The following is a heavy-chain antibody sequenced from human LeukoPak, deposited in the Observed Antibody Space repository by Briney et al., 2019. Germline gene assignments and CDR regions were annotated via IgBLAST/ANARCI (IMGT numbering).Heavy chain of an antibody. Sequence: SETLSLTCAVYGGSFSGYYWSWIRQPPGEGLEWIGEINHSGSTNYNPSLKSRVTISVDTSKNQFSLKLSSVTAADTAVYYCAREDIVVVPAARQAHDAFDIWGQGTMVTVSS. CDR3: AREDIVVVPAARQAHDAFDI. CDR1: GGSFSGYY. V-gene: IGHV4-34*01. D-gene: IGHD2-2*01. J-gene: IGHJ3*02. CDR2: INHSGST.